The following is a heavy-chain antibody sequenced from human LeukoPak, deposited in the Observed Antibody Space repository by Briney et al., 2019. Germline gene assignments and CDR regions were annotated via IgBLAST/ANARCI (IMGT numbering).Heavy chain of an antibody. Sequence: SETLSLTCAVSGDSISTNVYYWGWIRQPPGKGLEWIGSIYYSGHTYDNESLKSRVTLSVDRSKNQFSLRLNSVTAADTAMYYCARVGWTQLKFVFDPWGPGTLVSVSS. V-gene: IGHV4-39*07. CDR2: IYYSGHT. J-gene: IGHJ5*02. CDR3: ARVGWTQLKFVFDP. CDR1: GDSISTNVYY. D-gene: IGHD1-1*01.